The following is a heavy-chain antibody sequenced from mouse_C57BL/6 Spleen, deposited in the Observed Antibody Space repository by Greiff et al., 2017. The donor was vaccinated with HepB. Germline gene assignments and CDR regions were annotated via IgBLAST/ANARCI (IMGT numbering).Heavy chain of an antibody. CDR2: IHPNSGST. CDR3: APIYYDYDGDAWFAY. D-gene: IGHD2-4*01. Sequence: QAQLQQPGAELVKPGASVKLSCKASGYTFTSYWMHWVKQRPGQGLEWIGMIHPNSGSTNYNEKFKGKATLTVDKSSSTAYMQLSSLTSEDSAVYYCAPIYYDYDGDAWFAYWGQGTLVTVSA. V-gene: IGHV1-64*01. CDR1: GYTFTSYW. J-gene: IGHJ3*01.